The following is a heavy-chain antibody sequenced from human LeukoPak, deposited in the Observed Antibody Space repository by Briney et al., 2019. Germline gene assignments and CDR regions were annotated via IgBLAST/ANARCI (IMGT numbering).Heavy chain of an antibody. D-gene: IGHD3-22*01. CDR2: ISPSGGST. CDR3: TRTYYYDSSGYYYGRDAFDI. V-gene: IGHV1-46*01. J-gene: IGHJ3*02. CDR1: GYTFTTYY. Sequence: ASVKVSCKASGYTFTTYYIHWVRQAPGQGLEWMGIISPSGGSTSYAQKFQGRVTMTRDTSTSTVYMELSSPRSEDTAVCYCTRTYYYDSSGYYYGRDAFDIWGQGTMVTVSS.